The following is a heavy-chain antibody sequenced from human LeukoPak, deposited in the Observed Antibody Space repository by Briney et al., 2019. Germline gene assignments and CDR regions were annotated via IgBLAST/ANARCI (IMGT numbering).Heavy chain of an antibody. Sequence: PGGSPRLSCAASGFTFCRYWMSWVPHAPGEGLECVANIKQEGIDKYYVDSVKGRFTISRDNPKKSLYLQMNSLRAEHTAVYYCPLPRGASGCDPFDYWGQGTLVTVSS. CDR3: PLPRGASGCDPFDY. CDR2: IKQEGIDK. CDR1: GFTFCRYW. J-gene: IGHJ4*02. D-gene: IGHD5-12*01. V-gene: IGHV3-7*01.